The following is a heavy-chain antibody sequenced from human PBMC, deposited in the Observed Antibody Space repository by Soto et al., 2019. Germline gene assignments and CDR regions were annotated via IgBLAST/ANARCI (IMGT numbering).Heavy chain of an antibody. CDR2: IYYSGST. Sequence: QVQLQESGPGLVKPSETLSLTCTVSGGSINSYYWSWIRQPPGKGLEWIGYIYYSGSTNYNPSLKSRVTISGDTSKNQFSLKLSSVTAADTAVYYCARLYGLDAFDIWGQGTMVTVSS. V-gene: IGHV4-59*08. CDR3: ARLYGLDAFDI. CDR1: GGSINSYY. J-gene: IGHJ3*02. D-gene: IGHD3-16*02.